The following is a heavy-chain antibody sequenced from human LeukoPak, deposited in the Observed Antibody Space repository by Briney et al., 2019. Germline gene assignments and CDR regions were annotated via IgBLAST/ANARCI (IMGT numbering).Heavy chain of an antibody. Sequence: GGSLRLSCAASGFTVGSDYMSWVRQAPGKGLEWVSVMYSGGSKHYTDSVKGRFTISRDNFKNTLYLQMNSLRVDDTAVYYCARGMGPESSDYFDYWGQGTLVTVSS. CDR3: ARGMGPESSDYFDY. V-gene: IGHV3-66*01. CDR2: MYSGGSK. CDR1: GFTVGSDY. J-gene: IGHJ4*02. D-gene: IGHD1-14*01.